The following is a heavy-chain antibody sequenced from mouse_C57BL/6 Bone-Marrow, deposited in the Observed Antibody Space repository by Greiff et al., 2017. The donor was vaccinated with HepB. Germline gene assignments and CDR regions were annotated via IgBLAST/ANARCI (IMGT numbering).Heavy chain of an antibody. Sequence: QVQLQQSDAELVKPGASVKISCKVSGYTFTDHTIHWMKQRPEQGLEWIGYIYPRDGSTKYNEKFKGKATLTVDTSSSTAYMELHSLTSEDSAVYFCARMVVAVDFDYWGQGTTLTVSS. CDR2: IYPRDGST. CDR3: ARMVVAVDFDY. CDR1: GYTFTDHT. V-gene: IGHV1-78*01. D-gene: IGHD1-1*01. J-gene: IGHJ2*01.